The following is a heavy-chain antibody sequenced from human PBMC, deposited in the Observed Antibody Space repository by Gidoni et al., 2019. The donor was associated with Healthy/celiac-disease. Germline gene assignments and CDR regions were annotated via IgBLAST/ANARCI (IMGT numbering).Heavy chain of an antibody. V-gene: IGHV3-30*02. J-gene: IGHJ4*02. CDR3: AKEAYDFWSGYYSFFDY. CDR2: IRYDGSNK. D-gene: IGHD3-3*01. Sequence: VAFIRYDGSNKYYADSVKGRFTISRDNSKNTLYLQMNSLRAGDTAVYYCAKEAYDFWSGYYSFFDYWGQGTLVTVSS.